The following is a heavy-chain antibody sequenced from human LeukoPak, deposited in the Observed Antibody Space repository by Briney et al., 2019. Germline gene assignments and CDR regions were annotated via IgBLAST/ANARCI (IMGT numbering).Heavy chain of an antibody. CDR3: ARKIRYFDWDKAFDI. CDR1: GGSISSSSYY. D-gene: IGHD3-9*01. V-gene: IGHV4-61*05. CDR2: IYCSGST. Sequence: SETLSLTCTVSGGSISSSSYYWGWLRQPPGKGLEWIGYIYCSGSTNYNPSLKSRVTISVDTTKNQFSLKLSSVTAADTAVYYCARKIRYFDWDKAFDIWGQGTMVTVSS. J-gene: IGHJ3*02.